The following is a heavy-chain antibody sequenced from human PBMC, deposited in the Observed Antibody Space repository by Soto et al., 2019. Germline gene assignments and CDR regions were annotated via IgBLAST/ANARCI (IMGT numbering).Heavy chain of an antibody. CDR2: IIPIFGTA. D-gene: IGHD5-12*01. CDR1: GGTFSSYA. Sequence: SVKVSCKASGGTFSSYAISWVRQAPGQGLEWMGGIIPIFGTANYAQKFQGRVTITADESTSTAYMELSSLRSEDTAVYYCARGRGDGYNPFYFDYWGQGTLVTVSS. CDR3: ARGRGDGYNPFYFDY. V-gene: IGHV1-69*13. J-gene: IGHJ4*02.